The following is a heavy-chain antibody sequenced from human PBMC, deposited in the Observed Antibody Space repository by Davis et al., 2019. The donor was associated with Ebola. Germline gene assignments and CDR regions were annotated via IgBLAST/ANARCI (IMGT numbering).Heavy chain of an antibody. CDR1: GFTFSSYS. CDR3: ARAPTVTNPDY. D-gene: IGHD4-17*01. V-gene: IGHV3-21*01. CDR2: ISSSSSYI. J-gene: IGHJ4*02. Sequence: GESLKISCAASGFTFSSYSMNWVRQAPGKGLEWVSSISSSSSYIYYADSVKGRFTISRDNAKNSLYLQMNSLRAEDTAVYYCARAPTVTNPDYWGQGTLVTVSS.